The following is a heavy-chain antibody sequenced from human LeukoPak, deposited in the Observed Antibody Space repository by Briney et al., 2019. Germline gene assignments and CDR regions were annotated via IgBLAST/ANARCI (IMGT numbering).Heavy chain of an antibody. CDR1: GFTFNNAW. Sequence: KSGGSLGLSCAASGFTFNNAWMSWVRQAPGKGLEWVGRVKSRTDGGTADYTAPVKGRFTISRDDSKNTLYLQMNSLRTEDTAVYYCTTFSPRLLGYWGQGTLVTVSS. CDR2: VKSRTDGGTA. CDR3: TTFSPRLLGY. D-gene: IGHD2-21*01. V-gene: IGHV3-15*01. J-gene: IGHJ4*02.